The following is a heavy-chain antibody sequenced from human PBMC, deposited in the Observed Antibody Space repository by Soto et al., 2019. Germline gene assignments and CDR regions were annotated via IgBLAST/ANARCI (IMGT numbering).Heavy chain of an antibody. D-gene: IGHD3-10*01. Sequence: AGSLRLSCAASGFTFSSYAMSWVRQAPGKGLEWVSAISGSGGSTSYADTVQGRFTLSRDNSKNTLYLQMNSLRAEDMAVYYSRFGECYQYYGMDVWGQGTTVTVSS. CDR2: ISGSGGST. CDR1: GFTFSSYA. J-gene: IGHJ6*01. CDR3: RFGECYQYYGMDV. V-gene: IGHV3-23*01.